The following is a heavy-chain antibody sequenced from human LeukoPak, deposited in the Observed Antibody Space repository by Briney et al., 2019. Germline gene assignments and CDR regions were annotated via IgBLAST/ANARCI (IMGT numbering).Heavy chain of an antibody. Sequence: ASVKVSCKASGYTFTSYGIGWVRQAPGQGLEWMGWISAYNGNTNYAQKLQGRVTMTTDTSTSTAYMELRSLRSDDTAVYYCARVGATKPAGYYYGMDVWGQGTTVTVSS. CDR1: GYTFTSYG. J-gene: IGHJ6*02. CDR3: ARVGATKPAGYYYGMDV. V-gene: IGHV1-18*01. CDR2: ISAYNGNT. D-gene: IGHD1-26*01.